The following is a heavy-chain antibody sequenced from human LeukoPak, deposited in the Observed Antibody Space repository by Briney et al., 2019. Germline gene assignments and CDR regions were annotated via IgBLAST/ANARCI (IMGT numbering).Heavy chain of an antibody. V-gene: IGHV4-59*01. Sequence: PSETLSLTCTVSGGSISSYYWSWIRXPPGKXLEWIGYIYYSGSTNYNPSLKSRVTISVDTSKNQFSLKLSSVTAADTAVYYCATPLGYCSGGSCYAYWGQGTLVTVSS. CDR3: ATPLGYCSGGSCYAY. CDR2: IYYSGST. CDR1: GGSISSYY. J-gene: IGHJ4*02. D-gene: IGHD2-15*01.